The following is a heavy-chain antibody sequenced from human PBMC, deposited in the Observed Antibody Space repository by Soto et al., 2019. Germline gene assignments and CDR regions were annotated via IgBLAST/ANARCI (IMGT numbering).Heavy chain of an antibody. CDR2: ISRSSTYI. Sequence: PGGSLRLSCVVSGFTFSTSNMNWVRQAPGKGLEWVSFISRSSTYIYYADSVKGRFTISRDDAENSLFLQMNSLRAEDTAVYYCARGVLPISSTSWFDPWGQGTLVTVSS. J-gene: IGHJ5*02. CDR3: ARGVLPISSTSWFDP. V-gene: IGHV3-21*01. D-gene: IGHD3-16*01. CDR1: GFTFSTSN.